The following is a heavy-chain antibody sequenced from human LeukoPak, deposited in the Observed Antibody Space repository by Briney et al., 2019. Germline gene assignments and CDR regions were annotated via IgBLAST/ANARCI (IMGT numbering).Heavy chain of an antibody. V-gene: IGHV3-43D*03. D-gene: IGHD6-19*01. CDR2: ISWDGGST. J-gene: IGHJ6*03. Sequence: GGSLRLSCAASGFTFDDYAMHWVRQAPGKGLEWVSLISWDGGSTYYADSVKGRFTISRDNSKNSLYLQMNSLRAEDTALYYCAKDGLSSGWPLGMDVWGKGTTVTVSS. CDR1: GFTFDDYA. CDR3: AKDGLSSGWPLGMDV.